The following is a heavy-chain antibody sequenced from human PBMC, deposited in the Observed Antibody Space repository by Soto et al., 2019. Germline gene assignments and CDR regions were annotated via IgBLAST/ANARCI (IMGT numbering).Heavy chain of an antibody. Sequence: SETLSLTCTVSGGSISSGGYYWSWIRQHPGKGLEWIGYIYYSGSTYYNPSLKSRVTISVDTSKNQFSLKLSSVTAADTAVYYCARDSGGGYCSSTSCYGGTYYYGMDVWGQGTTVT. D-gene: IGHD2-2*01. CDR1: GGSISSGGYY. V-gene: IGHV4-31*03. CDR2: IYYSGST. J-gene: IGHJ6*02. CDR3: ARDSGGGYCSSTSCYGGTYYYGMDV.